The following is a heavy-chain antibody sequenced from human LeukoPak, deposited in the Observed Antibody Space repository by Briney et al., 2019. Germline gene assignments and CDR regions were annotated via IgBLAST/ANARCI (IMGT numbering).Heavy chain of an antibody. V-gene: IGHV4-59*01. CDR1: GGSINTYY. CDR3: AREGYDSNIYYKADY. D-gene: IGHD3-22*01. J-gene: IGHJ4*02. Sequence: SETLSLTCTVSGGSINTYYWSWIRQPPGKGLEWIGYISYSGSTSYNPSLKSRVTITVDTSKNQFSLKLSSVAAADTAVYYCAREGYDSNIYYKADYWGQGTLVTVSS. CDR2: ISYSGST.